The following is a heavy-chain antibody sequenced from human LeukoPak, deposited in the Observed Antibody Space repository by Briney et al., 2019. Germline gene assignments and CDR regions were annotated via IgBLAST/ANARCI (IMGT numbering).Heavy chain of an antibody. J-gene: IGHJ4*02. V-gene: IGHV3-23*01. Sequence: GGSLRLSCEASGFTFSNYAMSWVRQAPGKGLEWVSVISGSGVTTYYADSVKGRFTFSRDNSKNTLYLQMNSLRAEDTAVYYCARETRSSWAFDNWGQGTLVTVSS. CDR1: GFTFSNYA. CDR3: ARETRSSWAFDN. D-gene: IGHD6-13*01. CDR2: ISGSGVTT.